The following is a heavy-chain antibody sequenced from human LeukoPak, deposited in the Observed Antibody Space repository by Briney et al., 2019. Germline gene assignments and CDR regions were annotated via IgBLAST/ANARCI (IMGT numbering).Heavy chain of an antibody. CDR1: GGSISSSSYY. Sequence: SETLSLTCTVSGGSISSSSYYWGWIRQPPGKGLEWIGSIYYSGSTYYNPSLKSRVTISVDTSKNQFSLKLSSVTAADTAVYYCATISPPYHDAFDIWGQGTMVTVSS. V-gene: IGHV4-39*01. J-gene: IGHJ3*02. CDR3: ATISPPYHDAFDI. D-gene: IGHD2-2*01. CDR2: IYYSGST.